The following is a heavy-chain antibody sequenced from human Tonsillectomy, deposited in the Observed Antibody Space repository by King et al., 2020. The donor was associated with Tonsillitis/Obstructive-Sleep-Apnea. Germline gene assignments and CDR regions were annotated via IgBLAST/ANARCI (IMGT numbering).Heavy chain of an antibody. D-gene: IGHD6-19*01. V-gene: IGHV3-9*01. J-gene: IGHJ4*02. CDR2: ISWNSGSI. CDR1: GFTFDDYA. Sequence: VQLVESRGGLVQPGRSLRLSCAASGFTFDDYAMHWVRQAPGKGLEWVSGISWNSGSIGYADSVKGRFTISRDNAKNSLYLQMNSLRAEDTALYYCAKDGGVAGGLDYFDYWGQGTLVTVSS. CDR3: AKDGGVAGGLDYFDY.